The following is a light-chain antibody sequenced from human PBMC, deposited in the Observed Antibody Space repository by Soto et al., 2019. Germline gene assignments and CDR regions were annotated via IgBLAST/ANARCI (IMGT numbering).Light chain of an antibody. CDR3: AAWDDSLNGPV. CDR1: SSNIGSNT. J-gene: IGLJ2*01. Sequence: QSVLTQPPSASGTPGQRVTISCSGSSSNIGSNTVNWYQQFPGTAPKLLIYVNNQRPSGVPDRISGSKSGTSASLAISGLQSEDEGNYYCAAWDDSLNGPVFGGGTKRTVL. CDR2: VNN. V-gene: IGLV1-44*01.